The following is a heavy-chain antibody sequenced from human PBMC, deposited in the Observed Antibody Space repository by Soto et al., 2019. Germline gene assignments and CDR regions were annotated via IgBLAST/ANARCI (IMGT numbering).Heavy chain of an antibody. D-gene: IGHD6-13*01. CDR3: AREARGIAADGTGGTPDY. J-gene: IGHJ4*02. CDR2: INHSGST. V-gene: IGHV4-34*01. CDR1: GGSFSGYY. Sequence: SETLSLTCAVYGGSFSGYYWSWIRQPPGKGLEWIGEINHSGSTNYNPSLKSRVTISVDTSKNQFSLKLSSVTAADTAVYYCAREARGIAADGTGGTPDYWGQGTLVTVSS.